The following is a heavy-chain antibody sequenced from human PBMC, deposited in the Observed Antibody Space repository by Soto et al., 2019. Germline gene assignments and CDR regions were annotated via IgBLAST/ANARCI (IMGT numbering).Heavy chain of an antibody. V-gene: IGHV4-30-4*01. CDR3: ARDHIAARPKHNWFDP. J-gene: IGHJ5*02. D-gene: IGHD6-6*01. Sequence: SETLSLTCAVSVGSISSGGYYWSWIRQPPGKGLEWIGYIYYSGSTYYNPSLKSRVTISVDTSKNQFSLKLSSVTAADTAVYYCARDHIAARPKHNWFDPWGQGTLVTVSS. CDR2: IYYSGST. CDR1: VGSISSGGYY.